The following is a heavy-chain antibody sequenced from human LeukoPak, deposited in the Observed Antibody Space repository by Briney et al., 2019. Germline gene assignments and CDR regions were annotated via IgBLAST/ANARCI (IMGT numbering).Heavy chain of an antibody. V-gene: IGHV3-48*01. CDR2: ISSSSSTI. D-gene: IGHD3-10*01. CDR1: GFTFSSYS. CDR3: ARDYYGSGSYYNDLGY. Sequence: PGGSLRLSCAASGFTFSSYSMNWVRQAPGKGLEWVSYISSSSSTIYYADSVKGRFTISRDNAKNSLYLQMNSLRAEDTAVYYCARDYYGSGSYYNDLGYWGQGTLVTVS. J-gene: IGHJ4*02.